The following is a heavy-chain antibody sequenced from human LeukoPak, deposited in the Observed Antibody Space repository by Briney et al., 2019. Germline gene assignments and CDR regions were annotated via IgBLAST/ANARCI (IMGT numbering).Heavy chain of an antibody. CDR3: GLVASGNWWFDP. J-gene: IGHJ5*02. CDR2: INPNSGVT. CDR1: GYTFPVYH. D-gene: IGHD2-8*02. V-gene: IGHV1-2*02. Sequence: ASVKVSFKTSGYTFPVYHIHWVRQAPGQGLEWMGWINPNSGVTNYAQNLQGRVTLTGDTSITTSYMESTGLTSVDTAVYYCGLVASGNWWFDPWGQGTLVTVSS.